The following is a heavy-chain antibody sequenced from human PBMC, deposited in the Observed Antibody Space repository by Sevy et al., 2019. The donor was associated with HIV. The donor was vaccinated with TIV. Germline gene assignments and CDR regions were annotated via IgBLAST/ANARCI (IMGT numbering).Heavy chain of an antibody. D-gene: IGHD1-26*01. J-gene: IGHJ4*02. Sequence: GGCLRLSCAASGFTFSSYNMNWVRQAPGKGLEWVSSISGSSNYIYYADSMKGRFTISRDNAKNSLYLQMNSLRAEDTAVYYCARGPPDGSYDYFDYWGQGTLVTVSS. CDR2: ISGSSNYI. CDR3: ARGPPDGSYDYFDY. CDR1: GFTFSSYN. V-gene: IGHV3-21*01.